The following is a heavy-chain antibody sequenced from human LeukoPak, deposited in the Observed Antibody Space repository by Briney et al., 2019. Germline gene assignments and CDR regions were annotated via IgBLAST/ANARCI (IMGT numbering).Heavy chain of an antibody. Sequence: ASVKVSCRTSGYTFTSYGMHWVRQAPGQSLEWMGWINGGNGNTKYSEKFQGRVTIIRDTSASTAYMELSSLRSEDTAVYYCARVPLHDDSGHYYPHWGQGTLVTVSS. CDR1: GYTFTSYG. J-gene: IGHJ1*01. D-gene: IGHD3-22*01. CDR3: ARVPLHDDSGHYYPH. CDR2: INGGNGNT. V-gene: IGHV1-3*01.